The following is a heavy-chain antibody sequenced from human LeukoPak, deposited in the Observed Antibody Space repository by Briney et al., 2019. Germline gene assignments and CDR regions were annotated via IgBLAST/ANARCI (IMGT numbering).Heavy chain of an antibody. J-gene: IGHJ4*02. V-gene: IGHV1-18*04. D-gene: IGHD1-14*01. CDR3: ARDLDSGGTTFRALNY. Sequence: GASVKVSGKASGYTFTGYGIIWVRQAPGQGLEWMGWISPYNGNTNYAQKFQGRVTMTTDTSTTTTYMELRSLRSDDTAVYYCARDLDSGGTTFRALNYWGQGTLVTVSS. CDR1: GYTFTGYG. CDR2: ISPYNGNT.